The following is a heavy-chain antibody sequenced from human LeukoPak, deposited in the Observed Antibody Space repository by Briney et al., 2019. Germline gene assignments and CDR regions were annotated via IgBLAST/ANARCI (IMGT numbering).Heavy chain of an antibody. J-gene: IGHJ4*02. CDR3: ARVELEWLVLSSLDY. V-gene: IGHV1-46*01. Sequence: GASVKVSCKASGYTFTSYYMHWVRQAPGQGLEWMGIINPSGGSTSYAQKFQGRVTMTTDTSTSTAYMELRSLRSDDTAVYYCARVELEWLVLSSLDYWGQGTLVTVSS. CDR2: INPSGGST. CDR1: GYTFTSYY. D-gene: IGHD6-19*01.